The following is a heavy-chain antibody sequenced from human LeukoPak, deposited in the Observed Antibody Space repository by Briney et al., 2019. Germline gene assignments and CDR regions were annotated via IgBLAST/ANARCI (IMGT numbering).Heavy chain of an antibody. CDR2: IYYSGST. CDR1: GGSISSYY. D-gene: IGHD3-9*01. CDR3: ARAYDILTGPGAYYFDY. J-gene: IGHJ4*02. Sequence: PSETLSLTCTVSGGSISSYYWSWIRQPPGKGLEWIGYIYYSGSTNYNPSLKSRVTISVDTSKNQFPLKLSSVTAADTAVYYCARAYDILTGPGAYYFDYWGQGTLVTVSS. V-gene: IGHV4-59*01.